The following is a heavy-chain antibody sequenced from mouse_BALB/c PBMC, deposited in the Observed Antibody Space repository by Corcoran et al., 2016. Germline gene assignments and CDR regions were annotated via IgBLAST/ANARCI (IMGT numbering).Heavy chain of an antibody. V-gene: IGHV9-1*02. D-gene: IGHD2-3*01. CDR2: INTYTGEP. Sequence: QIQLVQSGPELKKPGETVKISCKASGYTFTNYGMNWVKQAPGKGLKWMGWINTYTGEPTYADDFKGRFAFSLETSASTAYLQINNLKNEDMATYFCAIRWLWFAYWGQGTLVTVSA. CDR1: GYTFTNYG. CDR3: AIRWLWFAY. J-gene: IGHJ3*01.